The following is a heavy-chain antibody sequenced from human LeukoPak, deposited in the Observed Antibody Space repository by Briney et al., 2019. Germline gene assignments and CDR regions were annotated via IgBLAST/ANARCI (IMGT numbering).Heavy chain of an antibody. CDR1: GFTFNTFA. CDR3: ARYCISTSCCGRPYYYGMDV. CDR2: ISANGDDT. Sequence: PGASLRLSCSASGFTFNTFAMTWVRQAPGKGLEWVSAISANGDDTYYADSVKGRFTVSRDNSRNTVYMQMNSLRAEDTALYYCARYCISTSCCGRPYYYGMDVWGLGTTVSVSS. V-gene: IGHV3-23*01. D-gene: IGHD2-2*01. J-gene: IGHJ6*02.